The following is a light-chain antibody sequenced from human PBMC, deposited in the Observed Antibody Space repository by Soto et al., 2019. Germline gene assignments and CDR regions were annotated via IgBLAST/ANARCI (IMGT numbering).Light chain of an antibody. CDR2: EVT. CDR1: SSDVGGHNY. J-gene: IGLJ2*01. Sequence: QSALTQPASVSASPGQSITISCTGTSSDVGGHNYVSWYQQHPGTAPKLMIYEVTNRPSGVSNRFSGSKSGNTASLTISGLQAEDEADYYCSSYTSSTTLDVVFGGGTKLTVL. V-gene: IGLV2-14*01. CDR3: SSYTSSTTLDVV.